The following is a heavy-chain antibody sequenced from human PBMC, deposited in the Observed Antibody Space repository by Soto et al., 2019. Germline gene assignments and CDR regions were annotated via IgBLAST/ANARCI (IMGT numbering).Heavy chain of an antibody. D-gene: IGHD6-19*01. CDR3: ARAGDSSGPVALGY. J-gene: IGHJ4*02. Sequence: SETLSLTCSVSGGSISSSSYYWGWIRQPPGKGLEWIGSIYYSGSIYYNPSLKSRVTISVDTSKNQFSLKLSSVTAADTAVYYCARAGDSSGPVALGYWGQGTLVTVSS. V-gene: IGHV4-39*07. CDR2: IYYSGSI. CDR1: GGSISSSSYY.